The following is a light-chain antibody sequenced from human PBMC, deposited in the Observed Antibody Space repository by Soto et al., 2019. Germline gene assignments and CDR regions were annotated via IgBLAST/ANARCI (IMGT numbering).Light chain of an antibody. V-gene: IGLV2-14*01. CDR1: TRDIAGYNY. J-gene: IGLJ1*01. CDR3: TSFSSTTTLYV. Sequence: QSVLTQPASVSGSLGQSITISCTGTTRDIAGYNYISWYQQLPGKAPKLMIYQVTIRPSGISNRFSGSKSGNTASLTISGLQAEDEADYYCTSFSSTTTLYVFGTGPNVAVL. CDR2: QVT.